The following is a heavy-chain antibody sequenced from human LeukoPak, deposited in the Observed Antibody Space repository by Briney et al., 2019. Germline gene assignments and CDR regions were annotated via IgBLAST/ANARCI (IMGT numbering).Heavy chain of an antibody. V-gene: IGHV1-2*02. Sequence: ASVKVSCKASGYTFTGYYMHWVRQAPGQGLEWMGWINPNSGGTNYAQKFQGRVTMTRDTSISTAYMELSRLRSDDTAVYYCAHFVGASGIFDYWGQGTLVTVSS. J-gene: IGHJ4*02. CDR3: AHFVGASGIFDY. CDR2: INPNSGGT. CDR1: GYTFTGYY. D-gene: IGHD1-26*01.